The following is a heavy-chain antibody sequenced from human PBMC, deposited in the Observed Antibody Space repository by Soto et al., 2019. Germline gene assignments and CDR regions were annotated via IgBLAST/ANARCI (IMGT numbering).Heavy chain of an antibody. CDR1: GGTFSSYA. D-gene: IGHD3-10*01. J-gene: IGHJ6*02. Sequence: SVKVSCKASGGTFSSYAISWVRRAPGQGLEWMGGIIPIFGTANYAQKFQGRVTITADESTSTAYMELSSLRSEDTAVYYCAREARQFGLYGMDVWGQGTTVTVSS. CDR3: AREARQFGLYGMDV. CDR2: IIPIFGTA. V-gene: IGHV1-69*13.